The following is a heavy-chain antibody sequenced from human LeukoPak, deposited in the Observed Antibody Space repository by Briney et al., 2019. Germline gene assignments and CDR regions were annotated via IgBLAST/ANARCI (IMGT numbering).Heavy chain of an antibody. CDR1: GFTFSSYG. CDR2: ISYDGSNK. CDR3: AKEGTRWTNLDY. D-gene: IGHD4-23*01. V-gene: IGHV3-30*18. J-gene: IGHJ4*02. Sequence: LRLSCAASGFTFSSYGMHWVRQAPGKGLEWVAVISYDGSNKYYADSVKGRFTISRDNSKNTLYLQMNSLRAEDTAVYYCAKEGTRWTNLDYWGQGTLVTVSS.